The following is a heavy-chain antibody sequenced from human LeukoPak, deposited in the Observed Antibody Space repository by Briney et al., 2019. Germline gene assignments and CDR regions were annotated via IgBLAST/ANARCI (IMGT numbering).Heavy chain of an antibody. V-gene: IGHV3-48*01. D-gene: IGHD2-8*01. Sequence: GGSLRLSCAASGFTFSSYWMHWVRQAPGKGLEWVSYISSSSSTIYYADSVKGRFTISRDNAKNSLYLQMNSLRAEDTAVYYCARDRMDEYYYYYMDVWGKGTTVTVSS. J-gene: IGHJ6*03. CDR1: GFTFSSYW. CDR2: ISSSSSTI. CDR3: ARDRMDEYYYYYMDV.